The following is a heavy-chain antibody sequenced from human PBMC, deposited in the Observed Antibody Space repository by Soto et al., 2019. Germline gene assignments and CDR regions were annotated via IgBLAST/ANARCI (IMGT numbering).Heavy chain of an antibody. CDR1: GFTFSSYA. CDR3: AKYYDGSGSYYRGPYFAY. D-gene: IGHD3-10*01. J-gene: IGHJ4*02. CDR2: ISGSGGST. Sequence: GGSLRLSCAASGFTFSSYAMSWVRQAPGKGLEWVSAISGSGGSTYYADSVKGRFTISRDNSKNTLYLQMNSLRAEDTAVYYCAKYYDGSGSYYRGPYFAYCGQRTLVTVSS. V-gene: IGHV3-23*01.